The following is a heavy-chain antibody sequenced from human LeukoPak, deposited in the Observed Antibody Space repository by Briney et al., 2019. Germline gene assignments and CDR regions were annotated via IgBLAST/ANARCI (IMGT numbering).Heavy chain of an antibody. V-gene: IGHV1-69*04. CDR2: IIPILGIA. D-gene: IGHD6-19*01. CDR3: ARVESSGWYETGEYYFDY. CDR1: GGTFSSYA. Sequence: ASVKVSCKASGGTFSSYAISWVRQAPGQGLEWMGRIIPILGIANYAQKFQGRVTITADKSTSTAYMELSSLRSEDTAVYYCARVESSGWYETGEYYFDYWGQGTLVTVSS. J-gene: IGHJ4*02.